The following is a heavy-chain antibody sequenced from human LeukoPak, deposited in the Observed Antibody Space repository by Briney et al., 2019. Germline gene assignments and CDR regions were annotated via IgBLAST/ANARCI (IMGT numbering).Heavy chain of an antibody. D-gene: IGHD2-15*01. J-gene: IGHJ5*02. V-gene: IGHV4-34*01. CDR2: INHSGST. Sequence: SETLSLTCAVYGGSFSGYYWSWIRQPPGKGLEWIGEINHSGSTNCNPSLKSRVTISVDTSKNQFSLKLSSVTAADTAVYYCAREANVVVAAKRHWFDPWGQGTLVTVSS. CDR3: AREANVVVAAKRHWFDP. CDR1: GGSFSGYY.